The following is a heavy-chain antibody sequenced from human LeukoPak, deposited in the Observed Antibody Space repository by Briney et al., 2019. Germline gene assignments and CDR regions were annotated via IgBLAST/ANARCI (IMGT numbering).Heavy chain of an antibody. CDR2: IRSNAYGGTT. D-gene: IGHD1-1*01. CDR1: GLRFGDYG. V-gene: IGHV3-49*04. J-gene: IGHJ3*02. CDR3: SRRGVTGTYDAFDI. Sequence: GGSLRLSCTASGLRFGDYGLAWVRQAPGRGLEWVGFIRSNAYGGTTEYGASAEGRFTISRDDSKSIAYLQMDSLKTEDTAVYFCSRRGVTGTYDAFDIWGQGTLVTVSS.